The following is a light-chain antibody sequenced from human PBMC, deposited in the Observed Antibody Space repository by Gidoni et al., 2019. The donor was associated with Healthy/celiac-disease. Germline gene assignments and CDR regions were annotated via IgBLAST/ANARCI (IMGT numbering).Light chain of an antibody. CDR3: RQYNNWPST. Sequence: ILMTQSPATLSVSPGERATLSCRASQSVSSNLAWYQQKPGQAPRLLIYGAATRATGIPARFSGSGSGTEFTLTISSLQSKDFGVCYCRQYNNWPSTFXQXTKVEIK. CDR2: GAA. CDR1: QSVSSN. J-gene: IGKJ1*01. V-gene: IGKV3-15*01.